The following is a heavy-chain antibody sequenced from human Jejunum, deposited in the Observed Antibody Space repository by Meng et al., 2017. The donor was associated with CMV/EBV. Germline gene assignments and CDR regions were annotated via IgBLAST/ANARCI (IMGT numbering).Heavy chain of an antibody. CDR3: ARRRNWFDS. V-gene: IGHV1-8*01. CDR2: VNPNSGKT. J-gene: IGHJ5*01. Sequence: VSCKVSGYPFTNYDSYWVRQATGQGPEWMGGVNPNSGKTGYAQKFQGRLIMSRNSSIDTAYMELSSLRSDDTAVYYCARRRNWFDSWGQGTLVTVSS. CDR1: GYPFTNYD.